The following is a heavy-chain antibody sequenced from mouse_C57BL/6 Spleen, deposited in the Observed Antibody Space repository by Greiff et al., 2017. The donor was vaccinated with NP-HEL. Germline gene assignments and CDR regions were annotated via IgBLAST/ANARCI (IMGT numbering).Heavy chain of an antibody. Sequence: EVQLQQSGAELVRPGSSVKMSCKTSGYTFTSYGINWVKQRPGQGLEWIGYIYIGNGYTEYNEKFKGKATLTSDPSSSTAYMQLSSLTSEDSAIFFWARGDYDGYYWNAMDYWGQGTSVTVSS. CDR1: GYTFTSYG. CDR3: ARGDYDGYYWNAMDY. CDR2: IYIGNGYT. V-gene: IGHV1-58*01. D-gene: IGHD2-3*01. J-gene: IGHJ4*01.